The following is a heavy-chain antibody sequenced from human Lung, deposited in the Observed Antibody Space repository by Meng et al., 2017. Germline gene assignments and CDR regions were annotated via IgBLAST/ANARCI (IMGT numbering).Heavy chain of an antibody. Sequence: HVHPQTLGECLLKPSETQSLTCVGSGGSFSNYIWSWIPQPPGKGLEWIGEINQSGSTNYNPSLESRATISVDTSQNNLSLKLSSVTAADSAVYYCARGPTTMAHDFDYWGQGTLVTVSS. CDR3: ARGPTTMAHDFDY. J-gene: IGHJ4*02. D-gene: IGHD4-11*01. CDR2: INQSGST. CDR1: GGSFSNYI. V-gene: IGHV4-34*01.